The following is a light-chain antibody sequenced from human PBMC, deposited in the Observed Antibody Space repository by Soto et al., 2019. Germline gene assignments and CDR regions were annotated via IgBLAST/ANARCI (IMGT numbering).Light chain of an antibody. J-gene: IGKJ5*01. V-gene: IGKV3-11*01. CDR2: AAS. CDR1: QSVRTY. CDR3: QQRSNFPQT. Sequence: EIVMTQSPAILSVSPGDRATLSFRASQSVRTYLAWYQHKPGQSPRLLIYAASNRATGFPARFSGSGSGTDFTLTISSLEPEDFAVYYCQQRSNFPQTFGQGTRLEI.